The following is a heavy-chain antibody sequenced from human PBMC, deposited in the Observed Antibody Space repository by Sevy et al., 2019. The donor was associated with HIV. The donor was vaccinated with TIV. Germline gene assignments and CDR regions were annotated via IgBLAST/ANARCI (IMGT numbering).Heavy chain of an antibody. CDR3: AFRYDSSGILAFDY. J-gene: IGHJ4*02. V-gene: IGHV3-23*01. Sequence: GGSLRLSCAASGFTFSSYAMSWVRQAPGKGLEWVSAISGSGGSTYYADSVKGRFTISRDNSKNTLYLQMNSLRAEDTAVYYCAFRYDSSGILAFDYWGQGTLVTVSS. CDR2: ISGSGGST. D-gene: IGHD3-22*01. CDR1: GFTFSSYA.